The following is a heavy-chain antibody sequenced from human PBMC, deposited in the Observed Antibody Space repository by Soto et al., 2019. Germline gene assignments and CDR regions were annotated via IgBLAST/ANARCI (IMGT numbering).Heavy chain of an antibody. Sequence: SQTLSLTCAISGDSVSSNTASWNWIRQSPSRGLAWLGRTYFRSKWYNDYAVSVKSRIIINPDTSNNQFSLQLNSVAPEDTAVYFCAKGDNLGPKTGYAFDPWGQGIMVTVSS. D-gene: IGHD5-12*01. J-gene: IGHJ5*02. CDR2: TYFRSKWYN. V-gene: IGHV6-1*01. CDR3: AKGDNLGPKTGYAFDP. CDR1: GDSVSSNTAS.